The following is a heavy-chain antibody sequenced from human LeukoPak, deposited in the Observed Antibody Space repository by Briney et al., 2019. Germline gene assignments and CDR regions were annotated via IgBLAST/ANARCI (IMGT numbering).Heavy chain of an antibody. D-gene: IGHD3-10*01. V-gene: IGHV1-2*02. CDR2: INPNSGGT. Sequence: ASVKVSCKASGYTFTSYDINWVRQAPGQGLEWMGWINPNSGGTNYAQKFQGRVTMTRDTSISTAYMELSRLRSDDTAVYYCARDGSGSYYRDWGQGTLVTVSS. J-gene: IGHJ4*02. CDR3: ARDGSGSYYRD. CDR1: GYTFTSYD.